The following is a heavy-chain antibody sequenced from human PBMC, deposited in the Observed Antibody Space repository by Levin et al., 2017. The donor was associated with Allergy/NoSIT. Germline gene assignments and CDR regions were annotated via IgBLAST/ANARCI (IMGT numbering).Heavy chain of an antibody. Sequence: GGSLRLSCAASGFTFSSYWMSWVRQAPGKGLEWVANIKQDGSEKFYVDSVKGRFTLSRDNAKNLMYLQMDSLRPEDTAVYYCARAGLYGSGTPHHWGQGTLVTVSS. CDR3: ARAGLYGSGTPHH. V-gene: IGHV3-7*01. D-gene: IGHD3-10*01. CDR1: GFTFSSYW. CDR2: IKQDGSEK. J-gene: IGHJ4*02.